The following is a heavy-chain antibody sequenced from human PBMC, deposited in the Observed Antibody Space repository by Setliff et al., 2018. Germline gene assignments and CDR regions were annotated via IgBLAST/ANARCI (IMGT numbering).Heavy chain of an antibody. CDR1: GYTFTGYY. CDR2: IDPSGDYT. D-gene: IGHD5-18*01. Sequence: GASVKVSCKASGYTFTGYYMHWVRQAPGQGLEWMGIIDPSGDYTNYAQKFQGRVTMTRDTSTTTVYMELSSLRSDDTAVYYCARAPLESGYYYGQGHYFDYWGQGTLVTVS. V-gene: IGHV1-46*01. CDR3: ARAPLESGYYYGQGHYFDY. J-gene: IGHJ4*02.